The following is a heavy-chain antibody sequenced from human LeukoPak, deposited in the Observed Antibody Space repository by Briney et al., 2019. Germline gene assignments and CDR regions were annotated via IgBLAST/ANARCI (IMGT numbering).Heavy chain of an antibody. V-gene: IGHV3-15*01. Sequence: GGSLRLSCAASGFTFSNAWMCWVRQAPGKGLEWVGRIKSKTDGGTTDYAAPVKGRFTISRDDSKNTLYLQMNSLKTEDTAVYYCTTAGYSSGWFEFDYWGQGTLVTVSS. CDR1: GFTFSNAW. CDR2: IKSKTDGGTT. CDR3: TTAGYSSGWFEFDY. D-gene: IGHD6-19*01. J-gene: IGHJ4*02.